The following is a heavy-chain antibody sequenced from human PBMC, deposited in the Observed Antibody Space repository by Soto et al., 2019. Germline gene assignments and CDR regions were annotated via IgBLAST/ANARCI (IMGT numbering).Heavy chain of an antibody. CDR3: ARHEAYYSSSWYGFQSYYYYGMDV. J-gene: IGHJ6*02. Sequence: GESLKISCKGSGYSFTSYWIGWVRQMPGKGLEWMGIIYPGDSDTRYSPSFQGQVTISADKSISTAYLQWSSLKASDTAMYYCARHEAYYSSSWYGFQSYYYYGMDVWGQGTTVTVSS. D-gene: IGHD6-13*01. V-gene: IGHV5-51*01. CDR1: GYSFTSYW. CDR2: IYPGDSDT.